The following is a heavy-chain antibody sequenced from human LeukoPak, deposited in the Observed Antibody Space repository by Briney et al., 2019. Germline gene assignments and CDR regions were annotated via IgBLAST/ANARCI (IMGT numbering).Heavy chain of an antibody. V-gene: IGHV1-18*01. Sequence: ASVKVSCKATGYTFTSYAMHWVRQAPGQRLEWMGWISAYNGNTNYAQKLQGRVTMTTDTSTSTAYMELRSLRSDDTAVYYCASHKYCSSTSCYAFDIWGQGTMVTVSS. CDR1: GYTFTSYA. D-gene: IGHD2-2*01. CDR3: ASHKYCSSTSCYAFDI. CDR2: ISAYNGNT. J-gene: IGHJ3*02.